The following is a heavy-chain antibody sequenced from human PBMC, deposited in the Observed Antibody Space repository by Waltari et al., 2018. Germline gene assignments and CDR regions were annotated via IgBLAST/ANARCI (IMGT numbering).Heavy chain of an antibody. CDR2: IYTSGST. Sequence: QVQLQESGPGLVKHSQTLSLTCTVSGSTISGGSCYWSWIRQPAGKGLEWIGRIYTSGSTNYNPSPKSRVTISVDTSKNQFSLKLSSVTAADTAVYYCARGGIAVAGVDYWGQGTLVTVSS. CDR1: GSTISGGSCY. CDR3: ARGGIAVAGVDY. D-gene: IGHD6-19*01. J-gene: IGHJ4*02. V-gene: IGHV4-61*02.